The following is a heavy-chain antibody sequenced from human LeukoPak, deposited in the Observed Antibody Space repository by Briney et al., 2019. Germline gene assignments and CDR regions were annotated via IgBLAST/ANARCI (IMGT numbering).Heavy chain of an antibody. V-gene: IGHV4-39*01. J-gene: IGHJ4*02. CDR3: ARHLNYGDYVREEIDY. CDR1: GGSISISSYY. Sequence: AETLSLTCTVSGGSISISSYYWGWIRQPPGKGLEWIGSIYYSGSTYYNPSLKSRVTISVDTSKNQFSLKLSSVTAADTAVYYCARHLNYGDYVREEIDYWGQGTLVTVSS. CDR2: IYYSGST. D-gene: IGHD4-17*01.